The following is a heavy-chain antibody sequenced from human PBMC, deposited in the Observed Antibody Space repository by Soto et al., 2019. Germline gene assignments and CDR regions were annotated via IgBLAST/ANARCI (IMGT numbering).Heavy chain of an antibody. D-gene: IGHD3-3*01. CDR3: ATGVIWIGYFTVDS. Sequence: GASVKVSCKASGGSFGNSAINWVRQTPGQGLEWLGGFIPVYRTLNYAQKFQGRVTITADESTGTAYMTLSSLASDDTAVYYCATGVIWIGYFTVDSWGQGILVTVYS. CDR1: GGSFGNSA. V-gene: IGHV1-69*13. CDR2: FIPVYRTL. J-gene: IGHJ4*02.